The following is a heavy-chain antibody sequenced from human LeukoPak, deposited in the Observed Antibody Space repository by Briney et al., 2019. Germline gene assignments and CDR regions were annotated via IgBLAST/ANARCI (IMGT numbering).Heavy chain of an antibody. V-gene: IGHV1-69*13. Sequence: SVMVSRKASGGTFSSYTISWVRQAPGQGLEWMGGIIPIFGTANYAQKFQGRVTITADESTSTAYMELNSLRSEDTPMYYCARLMDYYASGTYGRYAMDVWGKGTTVTVTS. CDR3: ARLMDYYASGTYGRYAMDV. CDR2: IIPIFGTA. CDR1: GGTFSSYT. J-gene: IGHJ6*04. D-gene: IGHD3-10*01.